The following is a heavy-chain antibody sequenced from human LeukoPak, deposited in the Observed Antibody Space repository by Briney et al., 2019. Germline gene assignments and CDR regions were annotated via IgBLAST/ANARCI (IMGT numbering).Heavy chain of an antibody. CDR3: ARAFRPVVAAFYWYFDL. D-gene: IGHD2-15*01. CDR2: INHSGST. Sequence: SETLSLTCTVSGGSIRSYYWTWIRQPPGKGLEWIGEINHSGSTNYNPSLKSRVTISVDTSKNQFSLKLSSVTAADTAVYYCARAFRPVVAAFYWYFDLWGRGTLVTVSS. CDR1: GGSIRSYY. V-gene: IGHV4-34*01. J-gene: IGHJ2*01.